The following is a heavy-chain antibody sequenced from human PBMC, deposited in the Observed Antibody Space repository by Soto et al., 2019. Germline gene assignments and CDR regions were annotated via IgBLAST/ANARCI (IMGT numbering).Heavy chain of an antibody. CDR3: ARVHNYDILTGYPPYGMDV. Sequence: ASVKVSCKASGYTFTGYYMHWVRQAPGQGLEWMGWINPNSGGTDYAQKFQGWVTMTRDTSISTAYMELSRLRSDDTAVYYCARVHNYDILTGYPPYGMDVWGQGTTVTVSS. V-gene: IGHV1-2*04. D-gene: IGHD3-9*01. CDR1: GYTFTGYY. CDR2: INPNSGGT. J-gene: IGHJ6*02.